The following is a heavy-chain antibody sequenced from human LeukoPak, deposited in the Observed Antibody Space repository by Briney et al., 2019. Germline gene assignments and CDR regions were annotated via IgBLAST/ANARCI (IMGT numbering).Heavy chain of an antibody. V-gene: IGHV3-30*02. D-gene: IGHD4-23*01. J-gene: IGHJ1*01. CDR2: IRYDGSNK. Sequence: QSGGSLRLSCAASGFTFSGYGMHWVRQAPGKGLEWVAFIRYDGSNKYYADSVKGRFTISRDNSKNTLYLQMNSLRAEDTAVYYCATPRGHDYGGNSGAPRQLDPRYFQHWGQGTLVTVSS. CDR3: ATPRGHDYGGNSGAPRQLDPRYFQH. CDR1: GFTFSGYG.